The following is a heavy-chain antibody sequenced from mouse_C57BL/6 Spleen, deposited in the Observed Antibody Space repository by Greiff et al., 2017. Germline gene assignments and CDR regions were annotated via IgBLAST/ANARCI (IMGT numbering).Heavy chain of an antibody. Sequence: VQLKQSGAELVRPGASVTLSCKASGYTFTDYEMHWVKQTPLHGLEWIGAIDPETCGTASNQKFKGTAILTADKSSSTAYMELRSLTSEDAAVYYCTRYPVLLRYLDYWGQGTTRTVSS. CDR2: IDPETCGT. D-gene: IGHD1-1*01. CDR3: TRYPVLLRYLDY. CDR1: GYTFTDYE. J-gene: IGHJ2*01. V-gene: IGHV1-15*01.